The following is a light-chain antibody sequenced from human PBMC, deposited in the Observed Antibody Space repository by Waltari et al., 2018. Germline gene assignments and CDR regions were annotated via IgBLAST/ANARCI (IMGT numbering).Light chain of an antibody. J-gene: IGKJ2*01. V-gene: IGKV3-11*01. CDR3: QQRSNWLYT. Sequence: EIVLTQSPATLSLSPGERATLSCRARRSVSSYLAWYQQKPGQAPRLLIYDASNRATGIPARFSVSGSGTDFTLTISSLEPEDFAVYYCQQRSNWLYTFGQGTKLEIK. CDR1: RSVSSY. CDR2: DAS.